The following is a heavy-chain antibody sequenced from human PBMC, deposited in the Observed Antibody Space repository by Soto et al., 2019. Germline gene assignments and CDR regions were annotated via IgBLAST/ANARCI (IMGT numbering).Heavy chain of an antibody. Sequence: SVKVSCKASGGTFSSYAISWVRQAPGQGLEWMGGIIPIFGTANYAQKFQGRVTITADESTSTAYMELSSLRSEDTAVYYCARGIGGATIGSDYYYGMDVWGQGTTVTVSS. J-gene: IGHJ6*02. V-gene: IGHV1-69*13. CDR2: IIPIFGTA. CDR1: GGTFSSYA. CDR3: ARGIGGATIGSDYYYGMDV. D-gene: IGHD1-26*01.